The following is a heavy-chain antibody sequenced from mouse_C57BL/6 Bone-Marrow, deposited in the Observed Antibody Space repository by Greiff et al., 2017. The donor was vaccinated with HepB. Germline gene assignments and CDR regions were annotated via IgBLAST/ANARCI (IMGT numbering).Heavy chain of an antibody. CDR3: ARQAYYYDYEGPFSY. Sequence: QVQLKESGAELARPGASVTLSCKASGYTFTSYGISWVKQRTGQGLEWIGEIYPRSGITYYNEKFKGKSTLTADKSSSTAYMALRSLTSEDSAVYFCARQAYYYDYEGPFSYRGQGTLVTVSA. D-gene: IGHD2-4*01. V-gene: IGHV1-81*01. CDR1: GYTFTSYG. CDR2: IYPRSGIT. J-gene: IGHJ3*01.